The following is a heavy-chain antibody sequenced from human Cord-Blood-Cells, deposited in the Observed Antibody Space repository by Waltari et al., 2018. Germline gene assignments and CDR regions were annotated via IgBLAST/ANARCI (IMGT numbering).Heavy chain of an antibody. CDR2: IRSKANSYAT. J-gene: IGHJ3*02. V-gene: IGHV3-73*02. Sequence: EVQLVESGGGLVQPGGSLKLSCAASGFTFSGSAMHWLRQASGKGLEWVDRIRSKANSYATAYAASVKGRFTISRDDSKNTAYLQMNSLKTEDTAVYYCTSTTVINAFDIWGQGTMVTVSS. D-gene: IGHD4-17*01. CDR3: TSTTVINAFDI. CDR1: GFTFSGSA.